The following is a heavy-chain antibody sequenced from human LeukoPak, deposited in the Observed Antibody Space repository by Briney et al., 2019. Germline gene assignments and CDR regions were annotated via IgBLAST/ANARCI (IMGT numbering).Heavy chain of an antibody. V-gene: IGHV4-38-2*01. CDR1: GFSITSDYY. J-gene: IGHJ2*01. CDR2: FYHSGTT. CDR3: ARAEGDFYRSYWYFDV. D-gene: IGHD3/OR15-3a*01. Sequence: PSETLSLTCGVSGFSITSDYYWAWVRQPPGKGLEWLGSFYHSGTTYYNPSLRSRVTILGDTSRNHISLKLRFVTAADTALYFCARAEGDFYRSYWYFDVWGRGALVTVSS.